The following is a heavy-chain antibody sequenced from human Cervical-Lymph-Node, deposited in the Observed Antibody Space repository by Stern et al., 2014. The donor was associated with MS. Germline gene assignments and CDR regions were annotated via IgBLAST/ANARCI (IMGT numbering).Heavy chain of an antibody. CDR3: ARDVEERLVPPLGPDF. CDR1: GFTFSNYA. J-gene: IGHJ4*02. V-gene: IGHV3-30-3*01. D-gene: IGHD6-13*01. CDR2: ISYDGANK. Sequence: QVQLVESGGGVAQPGRSLRLSCAASGFTFSNYAMHWVRQAPGKGLEWVADISYDGANKYYADSVKGRFTISKDNSKNTLYLQMNSLRPEDTAVYYCARDVEERLVPPLGPDFWGQGTLVTVSS.